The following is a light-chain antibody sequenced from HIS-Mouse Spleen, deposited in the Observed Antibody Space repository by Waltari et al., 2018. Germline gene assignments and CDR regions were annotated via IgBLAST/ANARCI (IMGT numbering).Light chain of an antibody. CDR3: YSTDSSGNHWV. V-gene: IGLV3-10*01. CDR2: EDS. Sequence: SYELTQPPSVSVFPGQTARIPCSGDALPKQSAYWYQQKSGQAPVLVIYEDSKRPPGIPERFSGSSSGTMATLTISGAQVEDEADYYCYSTDSSGNHWVFGGGTKLTVL. J-gene: IGLJ3*02. CDR1: ALPKQS.